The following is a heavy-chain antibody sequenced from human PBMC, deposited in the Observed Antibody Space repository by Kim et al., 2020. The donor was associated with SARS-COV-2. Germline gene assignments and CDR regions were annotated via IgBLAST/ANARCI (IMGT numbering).Heavy chain of an antibody. V-gene: IGHV3-74*01. CDR3: ARDSGYSYGPTTHYYYGMDV. CDR2: INSDGSST. D-gene: IGHD5-18*01. CDR1: GFTFSSYW. J-gene: IGHJ6*02. Sequence: GGSLRLSCAASGFTFSSYWMHWVRQAPGKGLVWVSRINSDGSSTSYADSVKGRFTISRYNAKNTLYLQMNSLRAEDTAVYYCARDSGYSYGPTTHYYYGMDVWGQGTTVTVSS.